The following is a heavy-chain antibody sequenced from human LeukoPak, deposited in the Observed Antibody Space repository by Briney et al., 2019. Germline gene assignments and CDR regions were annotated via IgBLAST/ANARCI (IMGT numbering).Heavy chain of an antibody. CDR1: GFTFRTCS. CDR2: ISGSGGAI. D-gene: IGHD6-19*01. CDR3: ARDRFTRSYSGFDAFDF. V-gene: IGHV3-48*04. J-gene: IGHJ3*01. Sequence: GSLRLSCEASGFTFRTCSMNWVRRAPGKGPEWISYISGSGGAIYYTDSVKGRFTVSRDNDKNTLYLQMNSLRAEDTAVYFCARDRFTRSYSGFDAFDFWGQGTMVTVSS.